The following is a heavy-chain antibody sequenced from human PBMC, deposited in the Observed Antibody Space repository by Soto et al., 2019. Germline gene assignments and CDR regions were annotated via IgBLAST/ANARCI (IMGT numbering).Heavy chain of an antibody. CDR2: IWYDGSKK. J-gene: IGHJ6*02. V-gene: IGHV3-33*01. CDR3: ARDPASSMDV. Sequence: QVQLVESGGGVVQPGRSLRLSCAASGYTFSSHGMHWVRQAPGKGLEWVAAIWYDGSKKCYADSVKGRFTTSRYDSRNTLYLEMNSLRADDTAVYYCARDPASSMDVWGQGTTVIVSS. D-gene: IGHD6-25*01. CDR1: GYTFSSHG.